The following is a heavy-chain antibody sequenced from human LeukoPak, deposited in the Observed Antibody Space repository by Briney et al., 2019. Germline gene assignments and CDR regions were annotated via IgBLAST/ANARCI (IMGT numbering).Heavy chain of an antibody. CDR3: AKRSFGGIYSGYDSY. V-gene: IGHV3-23*01. CDR2: ISGSGRST. J-gene: IGHJ4*02. D-gene: IGHD5-12*01. Sequence: PGGSLRLSCAASGFTFSSYALSWVRQAPGKGLEWVSAISGSGRSTYYADSVKGRFTISRDNSKNTLYLQMNSLRAEDTAVYYCAKRSFGGIYSGYDSYWGQGTLVTVSS. CDR1: GFTFSSYA.